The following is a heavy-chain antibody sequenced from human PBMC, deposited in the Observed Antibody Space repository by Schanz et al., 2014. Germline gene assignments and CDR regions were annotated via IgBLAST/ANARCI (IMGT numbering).Heavy chain of an antibody. Sequence: VQLVESGGGVVQPGRSLRLSCAASGFTFSSYGIHWVRQAPGKGLEWVAVIWSDGTNEYYADSVKGRFTISGDSSKNTLYLQMDSLRAEDTAVYFCAKKVPAYNPFDSWGQGTLVTVSS. CDR2: IWSDGTNE. J-gene: IGHJ4*02. CDR1: GFTFSSYG. D-gene: IGHD1-1*01. CDR3: AKKVPAYNPFDS. V-gene: IGHV3-33*06.